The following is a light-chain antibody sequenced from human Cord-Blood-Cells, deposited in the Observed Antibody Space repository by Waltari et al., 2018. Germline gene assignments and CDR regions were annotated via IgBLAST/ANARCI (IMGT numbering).Light chain of an antibody. J-gene: IGKJ1*01. CDR2: AAS. Sequence: DIQMTQSPASLSASVGDRLTITCRASQSISSSLNWYQQKPGKAPKLLIYAASSLQSGVPSRFSGSGSGTDFTLTISSLQPEDFATYYCQQSYSTPWTFGQGTKVEIK. CDR3: QQSYSTPWT. CDR1: QSISSS. V-gene: IGKV1-39*01.